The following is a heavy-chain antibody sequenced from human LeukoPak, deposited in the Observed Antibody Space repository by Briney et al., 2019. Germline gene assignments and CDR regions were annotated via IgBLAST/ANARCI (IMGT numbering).Heavy chain of an antibody. V-gene: IGHV4-30-4*01. J-gene: IGHJ6*04. Sequence: SQTLSLTCTVSGGSISSGDYYWSWIRQPPGKGLEWIGYIYTSGSTNYNPSLKSRVTISVDTSKNQFSLKLSSVTAADTAVYYCARQWLEWAPDVWGKGTTVTVSS. CDR2: IYTSGST. D-gene: IGHD6-19*01. CDR3: ARQWLEWAPDV. CDR1: GGSISSGDYY.